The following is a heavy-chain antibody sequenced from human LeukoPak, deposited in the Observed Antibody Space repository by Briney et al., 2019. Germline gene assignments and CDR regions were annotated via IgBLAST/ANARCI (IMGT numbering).Heavy chain of an antibody. J-gene: IGHJ6*02. V-gene: IGHV3-30*18. CDR2: ISYDGSNK. CDR1: GFTFSSYG. D-gene: IGHD1-7*01. CDR3: EKGELELRHGMDV. Sequence: PGRSLRLSCAASGFTFSSYGMHWARQAPGKGLEWVAVISYDGSNKYYADSVKGRFTISRDNSKNTLYLQMNSLRAEDTAVYYCEKGELELRHGMDVWGQGTTVTVSS.